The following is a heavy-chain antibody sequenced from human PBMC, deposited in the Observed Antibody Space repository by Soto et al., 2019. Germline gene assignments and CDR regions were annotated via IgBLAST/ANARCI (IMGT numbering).Heavy chain of an antibody. D-gene: IGHD3-3*01. CDR1: GGSISSSSYY. V-gene: IGHV4-39*07. CDR2: IYYSGST. CDR3: GKDHYTGVVGL. Sequence: EPLSLTCTVSGGSISSSSYYWGWIRQPPGKGLEWIGSIYYSGSTYYNPSLKSRVTISVDTSKNQFSLKLTSVTAADTAVYFCGKDHYTGVVGLWGQGTMVTVSS. J-gene: IGHJ3*01.